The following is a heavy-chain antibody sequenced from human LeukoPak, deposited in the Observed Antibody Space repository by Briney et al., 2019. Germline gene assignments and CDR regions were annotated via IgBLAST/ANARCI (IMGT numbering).Heavy chain of an antibody. D-gene: IGHD3-3*01. V-gene: IGHV3-23*01. CDR1: GFTLRSYA. J-gene: IGHJ4*02. Sequence: GGSLRLSCAASGFTLRSYAMSWVHQAPAKELEGVSAISRSGGSTYYADSLKGRFTISRDNSKNTLYLQMNSLRAEDKAVYYCAKVGRFLEWLHPLAGFDYWGQGILVTVSS. CDR2: ISRSGGST. CDR3: AKVGRFLEWLHPLAGFDY.